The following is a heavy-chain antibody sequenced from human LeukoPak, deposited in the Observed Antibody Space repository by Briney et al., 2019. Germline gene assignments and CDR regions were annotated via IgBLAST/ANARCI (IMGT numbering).Heavy chain of an antibody. CDR3: AKDALEMATTNLDY. V-gene: IGHV3-43*02. J-gene: IGHJ4*02. D-gene: IGHD5-24*01. CDR1: GGSFSGYY. CDR2: ISGDGGST. Sequence: ETLSLTCAVYGGSFSGYYWSWIRQPPGKGLEWVSLISGDGGSTYYADSVKGRFTISRDNSKNSLYLQMNSLRTEDTALYYCAKDALEMATTNLDYWGQGTLVTVSS.